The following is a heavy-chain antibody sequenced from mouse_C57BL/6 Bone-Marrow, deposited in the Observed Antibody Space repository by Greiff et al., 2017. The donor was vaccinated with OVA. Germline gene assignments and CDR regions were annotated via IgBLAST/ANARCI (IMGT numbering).Heavy chain of an antibody. CDR3: ARRLLRYWYFDV. CDR2: IDPNSGGT. D-gene: IGHD1-1*01. CDR1: GYPFTSYW. V-gene: IGHV1-72*01. J-gene: IGHJ1*03. Sequence: QVQLQQPGAELVKPGASVKLSCKASGYPFTSYWMHWVKQRPGRGLEWIGRIDPNSGGTTYNEKFTSKATLTVDKPSSTAYMQISSVTSEDAAVYYCARRLLRYWYFDVWGTGTTVTVSS.